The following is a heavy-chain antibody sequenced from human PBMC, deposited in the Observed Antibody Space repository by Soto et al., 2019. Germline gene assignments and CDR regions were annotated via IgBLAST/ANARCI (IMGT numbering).Heavy chain of an antibody. D-gene: IGHD6-13*01. CDR2: ISSSSSYI. V-gene: IGHV3-21*01. CDR1: GFTFSSYS. CDR3: ARGLGIAAAGTGDY. J-gene: IGHJ4*02. Sequence: EVQLVESGGGLVKPGGSLRLSCAASGFTFSSYSMNWVRQAPGKGLEWVSSISSSSSYIYYADSVKGRFTISRDNAKNSLYLQMNSLRAEDTAVYYCARGLGIAAAGTGDYWGQGPLVTVSS.